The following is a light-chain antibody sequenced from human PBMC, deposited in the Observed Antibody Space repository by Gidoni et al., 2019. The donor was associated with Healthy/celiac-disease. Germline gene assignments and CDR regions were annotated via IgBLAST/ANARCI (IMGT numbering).Light chain of an antibody. CDR2: RDS. Sequence: SYELTQPLSVSVALGQTAMITCGGNNIGSKNVHWYQQKPGQAPVLVIYRDSNRPSWIPERFSGSNSGNTATLTISRAQAGDEADYYCQVWDSSTVVFGGGTKLTVL. CDR3: QVWDSSTVV. J-gene: IGLJ2*01. V-gene: IGLV3-9*01. CDR1: NIGSKN.